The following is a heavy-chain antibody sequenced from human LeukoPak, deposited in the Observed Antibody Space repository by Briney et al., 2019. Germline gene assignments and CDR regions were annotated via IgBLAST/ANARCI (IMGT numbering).Heavy chain of an antibody. CDR1: GYTFTGYS. CDR2: SYPSGGTT. Sequence: ASVRVSCKASGYTFTGYSIHWMRQAPGQGLDWMGISYPSGGTTTYAQKFQGRVTMTRDTSTSQVYMELSSLRSEDTAVYYCASDVIAAPGDTLWHWGQGTLVTVSS. D-gene: IGHD6-13*01. V-gene: IGHV1-46*01. J-gene: IGHJ4*02. CDR3: ASDVIAAPGDTLWH.